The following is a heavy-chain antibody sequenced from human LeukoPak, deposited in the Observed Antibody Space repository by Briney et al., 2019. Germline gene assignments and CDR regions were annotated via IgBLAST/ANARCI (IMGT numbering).Heavy chain of an antibody. CDR3: ARSGGDAFDI. CDR1: GFTFSSYG. CDR2: IWYDGSNK. J-gene: IGHJ3*02. Sequence: GRSLRLSCAASGFTFSSYGMHWVRQAPGKGLEWVAVIWYDGSNKYYADSVEGRFTISRDNSKNTLYLQMNSLRAEDTAVYYCARSGGDAFDIWGQGTMVTVSS. D-gene: IGHD3-10*01. V-gene: IGHV3-33*01.